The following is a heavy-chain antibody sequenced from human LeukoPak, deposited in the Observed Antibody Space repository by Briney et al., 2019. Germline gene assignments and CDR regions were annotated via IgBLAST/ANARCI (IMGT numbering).Heavy chain of an antibody. D-gene: IGHD3-10*01. V-gene: IGHV1-46*01. CDR1: GYTFTSYY. Sequence: GASVKGSCKASGYTFTSYYMHWVRQAPGQGLEWMGIINPGGGSTSYAQKFQGRVTMTRDTSTSTVYMELSSLRSEDTAVYYCARGEVRGVIITAYDAFDIWGQGTMVTVSS. J-gene: IGHJ3*02. CDR3: ARGEVRGVIITAYDAFDI. CDR2: INPGGGST.